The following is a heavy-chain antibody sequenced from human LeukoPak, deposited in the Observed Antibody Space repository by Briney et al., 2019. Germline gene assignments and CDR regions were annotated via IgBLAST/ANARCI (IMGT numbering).Heavy chain of an antibody. Sequence: GGSLRLSCAASGLTFRIYAMTWVRQAPGKGLECGSTIIVSGDTTYFADSVKGRFTISRANSKNRLYLQMNRLRDEDTAVYYCAKDRGYNYPFRYFDYWGQGTLITVSS. CDR2: IIVSGDTT. CDR3: AKDRGYNYPFRYFDY. D-gene: IGHD5-24*01. V-gene: IGHV3-23*01. CDR1: GLTFRIYA. J-gene: IGHJ4*02.